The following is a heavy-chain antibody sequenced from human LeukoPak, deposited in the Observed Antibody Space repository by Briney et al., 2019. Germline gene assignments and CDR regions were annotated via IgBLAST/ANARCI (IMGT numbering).Heavy chain of an antibody. D-gene: IGHD5-12*01. CDR1: GYRFTNLW. CDR3: GRSGYNGYELDY. CDR2: IDPGDSET. V-gene: IGHV5-51*01. Sequence: GESLKISGKGSGYRFTNLWIAWWRKKPGKGLEWMGIIDPGDSETRNSQSFQGQVTLSADKSITTAYLQWSSLKASDSAMYYCGRSGYNGYELDYSGQGTLVTVSS. J-gene: IGHJ4*02.